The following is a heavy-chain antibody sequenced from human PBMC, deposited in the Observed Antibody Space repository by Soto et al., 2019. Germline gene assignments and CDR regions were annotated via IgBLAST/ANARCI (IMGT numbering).Heavy chain of an antibody. CDR3: ARDGGVYDYSPLDY. D-gene: IGHD4-4*01. Sequence: QVQLVQSGAEVKKPGSSVKVSCKASGGTFSSYAISWVREAPGQGLEWMGGIIPIFGTADYAQKFQCSVTITADESTNTAYMELSSLRSEDTAVYYCARDGGVYDYSPLDYWGQGTLVTVSS. CDR1: GGTFSSYA. J-gene: IGHJ4*02. V-gene: IGHV1-69*12. CDR2: IIPIFGTA.